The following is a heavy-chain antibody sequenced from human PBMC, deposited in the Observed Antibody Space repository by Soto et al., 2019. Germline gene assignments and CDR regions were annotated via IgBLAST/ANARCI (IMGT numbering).Heavy chain of an antibody. V-gene: IGHV1-3*01. CDR2: INAGNGNT. CDR3: ARDRAARPSDY. D-gene: IGHD6-6*01. J-gene: IGHJ4*02. Sequence: QVQLVQSGAEVKKPGASVKVSCKASGYTFTSYAMHWVRQAPGQRLEWMGWINAGNGNTKYSQKFQGRVTITRDTSASTAYMERSSLRSEDTAVYYCARDRAARPSDYWGQGTLVTVSS. CDR1: GYTFTSYA.